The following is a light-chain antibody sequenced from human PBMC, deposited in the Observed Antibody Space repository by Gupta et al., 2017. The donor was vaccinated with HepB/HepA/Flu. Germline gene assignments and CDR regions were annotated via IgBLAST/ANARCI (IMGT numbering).Light chain of an antibody. CDR2: DVS. CDR1: CSDVGAYNY. J-gene: IGLJ1*01. V-gene: IGLV2-14*03. CDR3: NSYTTNRIYV. Sequence: QSALTQPASVSGSPGQSITISCTGSCSDVGAYNYVSWYKQHAGKAPKLMIYDVSDRPSGVSNRFSGSKSGNTASLTISGLQAEDEADYYCNSYTTNRIYVFGTGTEVTVL.